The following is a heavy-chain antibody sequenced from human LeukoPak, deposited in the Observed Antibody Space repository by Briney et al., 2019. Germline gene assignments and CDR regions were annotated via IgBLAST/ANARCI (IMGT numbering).Heavy chain of an antibody. Sequence: SETLSLTCSVSGGSISSYYWSWIRQPPGKGLEWIGYIYYSGSTNYNPSLKSRVTISVDTSKNQFSLKLSSVTAADMAVYYCAKSVVVATTRLGPFDTWGQGTMVTVSS. V-gene: IGHV4-59*08. CDR2: IYYSGST. J-gene: IGHJ3*02. D-gene: IGHD3-22*01. CDR3: AKSVVVATTRLGPFDT. CDR1: GGSISSYY.